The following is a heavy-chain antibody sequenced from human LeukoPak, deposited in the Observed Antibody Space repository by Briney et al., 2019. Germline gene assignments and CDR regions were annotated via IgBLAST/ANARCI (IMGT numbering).Heavy chain of an antibody. Sequence: GASVKVSCKASGYTFTSYGINWVRQATGQGLEWMGWMNPNSGNTGYAQKFQGRVTMTRNTSISTAYMELSSLRSEDTAVYYCARASSSGRRFDYWGQGTLVTVSS. CDR3: ARASSSGRRFDY. D-gene: IGHD3-22*01. CDR1: GYTFTSYG. J-gene: IGHJ4*02. V-gene: IGHV1-8*02. CDR2: MNPNSGNT.